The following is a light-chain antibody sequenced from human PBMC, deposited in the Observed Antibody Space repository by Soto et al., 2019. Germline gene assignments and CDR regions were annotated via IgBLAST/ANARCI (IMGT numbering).Light chain of an antibody. CDR3: QQYETFSGT. J-gene: IGKJ1*01. CDR1: QTISSW. CDR2: KAS. V-gene: IGKV1-5*03. Sequence: IQLTQSPSSLSASVGDSVTITCRASQTISSWLAWYQQKPGKAPKLLIYKASTLKSGVPSRFSGSGSGTKFTLTIASLQPDDFATYYCQQYETFSGTFGPGTKVDIK.